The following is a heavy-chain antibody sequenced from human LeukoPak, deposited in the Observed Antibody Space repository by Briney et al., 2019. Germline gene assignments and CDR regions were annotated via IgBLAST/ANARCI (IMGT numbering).Heavy chain of an antibody. D-gene: IGHD2/OR15-2a*01. CDR2: IKDDGSQK. Sequence: GGSLRLSCEASRFIFSKYWMSWVRQAPGKGLEWVANIKDDGSQKNYIDSVKGRFTISRDNAKNTLFLQMNSLRVEDTAVYYCASTNRLDYWGQGTLVTVSS. CDR3: ASTNRLDY. J-gene: IGHJ4*02. V-gene: IGHV3-7*01. CDR1: RFIFSKYW.